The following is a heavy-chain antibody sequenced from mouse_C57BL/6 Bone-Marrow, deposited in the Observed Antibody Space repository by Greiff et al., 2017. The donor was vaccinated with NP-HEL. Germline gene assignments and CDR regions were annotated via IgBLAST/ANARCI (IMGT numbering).Heavy chain of an antibody. J-gene: IGHJ2*01. Sequence: VHLVESGPGLVQPSQSLSITCTVSGFSLTSYGVHWVRQSPGKGLEWLGVIWSGGSTDYNAAFISRLSISKDNSKSQVFFKMNSLQADDTAIYYCARISTVVSHFDYWGQGTTLTVSS. D-gene: IGHD1-1*01. V-gene: IGHV2-2*01. CDR3: ARISTVVSHFDY. CDR1: GFSLTSYG. CDR2: IWSGGST.